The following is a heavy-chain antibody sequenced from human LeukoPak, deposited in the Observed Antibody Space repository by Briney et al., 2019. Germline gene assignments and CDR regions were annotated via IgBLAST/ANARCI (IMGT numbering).Heavy chain of an antibody. Sequence: ASVKVSCKASGYTFTGYYMHWVRQAPGQGLEWMGRINPNSGGTNYAQKFQGRVTMTRDTSISTAYMELSSLRSEDAALYYCAREGGYWSRTRCHDYYYYGMDVWGQGTTVTVSS. V-gene: IGHV1-2*06. CDR3: AREGGYWSRTRCHDYYYYGMDV. CDR1: GYTFTGYY. J-gene: IGHJ6*02. CDR2: INPNSGGT. D-gene: IGHD2-2*03.